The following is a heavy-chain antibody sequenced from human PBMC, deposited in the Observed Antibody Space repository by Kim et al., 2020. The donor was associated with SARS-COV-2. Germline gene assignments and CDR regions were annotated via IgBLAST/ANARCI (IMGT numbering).Heavy chain of an antibody. CDR1: GFTFSSYA. D-gene: IGHD3-10*01. Sequence: GGSLRLSCAASGFTFSSYAMSWVRQAPGKGLEWVSAISGSGGSTYYADSVKGRFTISRDNSKNTLYLQMNSLRAEDTAVYYCAKGRPPSTLWFGELLYPATFDPWGQGTLVTVSS. V-gene: IGHV3-23*01. J-gene: IGHJ5*02. CDR3: AKGRPPSTLWFGELLYPATFDP. CDR2: ISGSGGST.